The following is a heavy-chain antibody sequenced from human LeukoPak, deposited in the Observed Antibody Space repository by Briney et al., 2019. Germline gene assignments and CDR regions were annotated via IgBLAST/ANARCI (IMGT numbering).Heavy chain of an antibody. CDR1: GFTSSSYA. V-gene: IGHV3-23*01. D-gene: IGHD6-13*01. Sequence: GGSLRLSCAASGFTSSSYALNWVRQAPGKGLEWVATVSGSGDRMYHADSVKGRFTISRDNSKNTIYLQMNSLRAEDTALYYCAKAAAAPGFDFWGQGTLVTVSS. CDR3: AKAAAAPGFDF. CDR2: VSGSGDRM. J-gene: IGHJ4*02.